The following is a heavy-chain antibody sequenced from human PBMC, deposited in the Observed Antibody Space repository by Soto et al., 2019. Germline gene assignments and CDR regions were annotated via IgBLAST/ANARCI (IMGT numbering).Heavy chain of an antibody. CDR2: ISYDGSNK. J-gene: IGHJ5*02. Sequence: QVQLVESGGGVVQPGRSLRLSCAASGFTFSSYAMHWVRQAPGKGLEWVAVISYDGSNKYYADSVKGRFTISRDNSKNTLYLQMNSLRAEYTAVYYCARPSQYSSSWYGYNWFDRWGQGTLVTVSS. D-gene: IGHD6-13*01. V-gene: IGHV3-30-3*01. CDR3: ARPSQYSSSWYGYNWFDR. CDR1: GFTFSSYA.